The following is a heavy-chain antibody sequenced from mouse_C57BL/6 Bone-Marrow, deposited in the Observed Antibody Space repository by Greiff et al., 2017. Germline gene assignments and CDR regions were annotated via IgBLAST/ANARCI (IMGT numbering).Heavy chain of an antibody. D-gene: IGHD3-3*01. J-gene: IGHJ3*01. Sequence: EVQLQQSGPELVKPGASVKIPCKASGYTFTDYNMDWVKQSHGKSLEWIGAINPNNGGTIYNQKFKGKATLPVDKSSSTAYMELRSLTSEDTAVYYCARVEGPWFAYWVQGTLVTVSA. CDR2: INPNNGGT. CDR3: ARVEGPWFAY. V-gene: IGHV1-18*01. CDR1: GYTFTDYN.